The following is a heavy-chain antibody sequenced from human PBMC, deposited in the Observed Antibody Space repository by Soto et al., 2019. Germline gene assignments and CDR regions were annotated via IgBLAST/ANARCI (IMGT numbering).Heavy chain of an antibody. CDR3: ARARPVRGATDY. CDR2: INHSGST. V-gene: IGHV4-34*01. Sequence: SETLSLTCAVYGLSFRGYYWSWIRQPPGKGLEWIGEINHSGSTNYNPSLKSRVTISVDTSKNQFSLKLSSVTAADTAVYYCARARPVRGATDYWGQGTLVTVS. J-gene: IGHJ4*02. D-gene: IGHD3-10*01. CDR1: GLSFRGYY.